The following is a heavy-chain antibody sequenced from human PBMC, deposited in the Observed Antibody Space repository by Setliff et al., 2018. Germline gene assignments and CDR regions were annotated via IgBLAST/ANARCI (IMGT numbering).Heavy chain of an antibody. CDR2: IRYNGNNK. V-gene: IGHV3-30*02. D-gene: IGHD1-20*01. Sequence: GGSLRLSCAASGSTFSSYGMHWVRQAPGKGLEWVAFIRYNGNNKYYVDSVKGRFTISRDNSKNTLYLEMNSLRAEDTAVYYCAKDYSMAITVGYFQHWGHGTLVTVSS. CDR1: GSTFSSYG. CDR3: AKDYSMAITVGYFQH. J-gene: IGHJ1*01.